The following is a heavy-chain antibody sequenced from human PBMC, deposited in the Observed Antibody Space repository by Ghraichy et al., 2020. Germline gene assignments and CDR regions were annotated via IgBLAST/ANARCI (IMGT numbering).Heavy chain of an antibody. CDR2: SSGNGGST. V-gene: IGHV3-23*01. CDR1: GFTFNSDA. Sequence: GGSLRLSCAASGFTFNSDAMSWVRQAPGKGLEWVSPSSGNGGSTYYADSVKGRFTISRDNCKNTLYLQMNSLRAEDTAVYYCAKDLTMLVWVTIADWGQGTMVTVSS. J-gene: IGHJ4*02. D-gene: IGHD3-22*01. CDR3: AKDLTMLVWVTIAD.